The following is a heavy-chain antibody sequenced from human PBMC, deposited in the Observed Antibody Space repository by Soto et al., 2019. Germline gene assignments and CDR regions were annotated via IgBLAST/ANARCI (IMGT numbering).Heavy chain of an antibody. CDR3: DVKDYRSSSRWFDP. Sequence: PSETLSLTCAVYGGSFSGYYWSWIRQPPGKGLEWIGEINHSGSTNYNPSLKSRVTISVDTSKNQFSLKLTSVTAADTAVYYCDVKDYRSSSRWFDPWGQGTLVTVSS. CDR2: INHSGST. V-gene: IGHV4-34*01. J-gene: IGHJ5*02. CDR1: GGSFSGYY. D-gene: IGHD6-6*01.